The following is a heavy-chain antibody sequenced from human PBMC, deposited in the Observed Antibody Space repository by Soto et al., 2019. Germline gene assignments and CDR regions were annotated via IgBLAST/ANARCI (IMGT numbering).Heavy chain of an antibody. D-gene: IGHD6-13*01. CDR3: ARDLDSRSWYAFGGFGV. J-gene: IGHJ4*02. CDR2: IIPIFGIE. CDR1: GGTFSSYA. Sequence: ASVKVSCKASGGTFSSYAISWVRQAPGQGLEWMGGIIPIFGIENYAQKFQGRVTITADKSTSTAYMELNSLRAEDTAVYYCARDLDSRSWYAFGGFGVWGQGTLVTVSS. V-gene: IGHV1-69*10.